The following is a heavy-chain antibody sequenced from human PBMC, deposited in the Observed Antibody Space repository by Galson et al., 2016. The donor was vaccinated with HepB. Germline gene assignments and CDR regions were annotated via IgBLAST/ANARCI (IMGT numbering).Heavy chain of an antibody. CDR2: IYTAGDT. CDR1: GFSFSNYD. D-gene: IGHD6-19*01. Sequence: SLRLSCAASGFSFSNYDMYWVRQAPGKGLEWVSSIYTAGDTYYQDSVEGRFTVSRENAKNSLYLHMNSLRAGDTAVYYCVRGSYSSDWYRTSAYDFGMDVWGKGTPVIVSS. CDR3: VRGSYSSDWYRTSAYDFGMDV. V-gene: IGHV3-13*01. J-gene: IGHJ6*04.